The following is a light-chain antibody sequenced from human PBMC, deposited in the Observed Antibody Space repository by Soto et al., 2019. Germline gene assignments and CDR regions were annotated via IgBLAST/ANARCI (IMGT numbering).Light chain of an antibody. V-gene: IGKV3-11*01. CDR2: DAS. CDR1: QSINRH. J-gene: IGKJ4*01. CDR3: QQRSNWPPVT. Sequence: EIVMTQSPATLSLSPGERATLSCMASQSINRHLAWYRQKPGQAPRLLIYDASNRATGIPARFSGSGSGTDFTLTISSLEPEDFGVYYCQQRSNWPPVTFGGGTKV.